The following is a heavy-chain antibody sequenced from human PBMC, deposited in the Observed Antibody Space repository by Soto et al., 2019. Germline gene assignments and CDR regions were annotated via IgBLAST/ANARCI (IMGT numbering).Heavy chain of an antibody. D-gene: IGHD3-10*01. CDR1: GFTFSSYA. Sequence: PGGSLRLSCAASGFTFSSYAMSWVRQAPGKGLEWVSAISGSGGSTYYADSVKGRFTISRDNSKNTLYLQVNSLESEDTAVYYCARGRSSRELYPTYFDYWGQGTLVTVSS. CDR2: ISGSGGST. J-gene: IGHJ4*02. V-gene: IGHV3-23*01. CDR3: ARGRSSRELYPTYFDY.